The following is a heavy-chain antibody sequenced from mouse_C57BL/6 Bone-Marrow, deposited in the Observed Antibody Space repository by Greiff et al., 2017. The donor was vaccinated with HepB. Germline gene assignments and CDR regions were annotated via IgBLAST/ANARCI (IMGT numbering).Heavy chain of an antibody. V-gene: IGHV1-4*01. Sequence: QVQLQQSGAELARPGASVKMSCKASGYTFTSYTMHWVKQRPGQGLEWIGYINPSSGYTKYKQKFKDKATLTADKSSSTAYMQLSSLTSEDSAVYYCARSGTTVVALYYFDYWGQGTTLTVSS. CDR2: INPSSGYT. J-gene: IGHJ2*01. D-gene: IGHD1-1*01. CDR3: ARSGTTVVALYYFDY. CDR1: GYTFTSYT.